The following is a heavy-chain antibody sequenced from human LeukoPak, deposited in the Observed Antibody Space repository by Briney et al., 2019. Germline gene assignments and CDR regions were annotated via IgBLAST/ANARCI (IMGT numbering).Heavy chain of an antibody. J-gene: IGHJ4*02. Sequence: WVRQPPGKGLEWIGSIYYSGSTYYNPSLKSRVTISVDTSKNQFSLKLSSVTAADTAVYYCARHPPVGTIFGVVTAHFDYWGQGTLVTVSS. CDR3: ARHPPVGTIFGVVTAHFDY. CDR2: IYYSGST. D-gene: IGHD3-3*01. V-gene: IGHV4-39*01.